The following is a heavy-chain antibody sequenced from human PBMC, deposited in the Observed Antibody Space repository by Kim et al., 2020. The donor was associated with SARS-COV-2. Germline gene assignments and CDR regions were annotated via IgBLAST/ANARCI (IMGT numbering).Heavy chain of an antibody. Sequence: SETLSLTCTVSGDSITSSSHYWGWIRQPPGKGLEWIGSIYHTGTTYYYLPLKSRLTISVDTSKNHFSLKLTSVTAADTAVYFCARRSSKQLWWFDVWGHGTHVTVSS. CDR2: IYHTGTT. V-gene: IGHV4-39*02. D-gene: IGHD1-1*01. CDR3: ARRSSKQLWWFDV. J-gene: IGHJ5*01. CDR1: GDSITSSSHY.